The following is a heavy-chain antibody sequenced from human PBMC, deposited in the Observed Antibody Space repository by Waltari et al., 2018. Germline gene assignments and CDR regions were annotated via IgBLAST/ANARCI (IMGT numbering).Heavy chain of an antibody. Sequence: QVQLQQSGPGLVKPSQPLSLPCAIAGARVTRNTCAWNWTGQSPSRGLEWLGRTYYRSKWYNDYAVSVKSRITINPDTSKNQFSLQLNSVTPEDTGVYYCARGEQSQSMGTWGQGTLVTVSS. J-gene: IGHJ4*02. CDR3: ARGEQSQSMGT. CDR1: GARVTRNTCA. D-gene: IGHD7-27*01. CDR2: TYYRSKWYN. V-gene: IGHV6-1*01.